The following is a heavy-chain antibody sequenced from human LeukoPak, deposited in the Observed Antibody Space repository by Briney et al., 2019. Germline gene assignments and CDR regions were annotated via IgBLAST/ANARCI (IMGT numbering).Heavy chain of an antibody. CDR2: IKQDGSEK. J-gene: IGHJ3*02. V-gene: IGHV3-7*01. CDR3: ARDRNYDSSGYLPDAFDI. D-gene: IGHD3-22*01. Sequence: QPGGSLRLSCAASGFTFSSYWMSWVRQAPGEGLEWVANIKQDGSEKYYVDSVKGRFTISRDNAKNSLYLQMNSLRAEDTAVYYCARDRNYDSSGYLPDAFDIWGQGTMVTVSS. CDR1: GFTFSSYW.